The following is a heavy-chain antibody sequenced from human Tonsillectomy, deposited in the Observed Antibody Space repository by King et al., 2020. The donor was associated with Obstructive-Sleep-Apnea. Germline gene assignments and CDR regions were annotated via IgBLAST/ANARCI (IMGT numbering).Heavy chain of an antibody. CDR2: IGTAGDT. CDR1: GFTFSSYD. D-gene: IGHD5-18*01. J-gene: IGHJ6*02. V-gene: IGHV3-13*04. Sequence: VQLVESGGGLVQPGGSLRLSCAASGFTFSSYDMHWFRQATGKGLEWVSAIGTAGDTYYSGSVKGRFTISRENAKNSLYLQMNSLRAGETAVYYCARGNAMVTSMDVWGQGTTVTVSS. CDR3: ARGNAMVTSMDV.